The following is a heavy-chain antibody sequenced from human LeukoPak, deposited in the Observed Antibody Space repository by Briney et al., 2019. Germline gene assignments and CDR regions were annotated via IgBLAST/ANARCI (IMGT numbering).Heavy chain of an antibody. CDR3: AKDWSYGGNSWKYFGS. CDR2: ISWGSDSV. J-gene: IGHJ4*02. Sequence: GGSLRLSCAASGFTFDDYAMHWVRQAPGKGLEWVSGISWGSDSVDHADSVKGRFTISRDNAKNSLYLQMNSLRADDTALYYCAKDWSYGGNSWKYFGSWGQGILVTVSS. CDR1: GFTFDDYA. D-gene: IGHD4-23*01. V-gene: IGHV3-9*01.